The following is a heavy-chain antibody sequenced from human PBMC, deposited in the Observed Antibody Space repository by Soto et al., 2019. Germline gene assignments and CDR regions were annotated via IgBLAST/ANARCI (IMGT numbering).Heavy chain of an antibody. D-gene: IGHD2-8*01. CDR2: IYPADSDT. J-gene: IGHJ4*02. CDR3: ARPRVSTSQFDY. CDR1: GYSFAGYW. V-gene: IGHV5-51*01. Sequence: GESLKISCKGSGYSFAGYWIGWVRQMPGKGLEWMGIIYPADSDTRYSPSFQGQVTISAGKSISTAYLQWTSLKASDTAMYYCARPRVSTSQFDYWGRGTLVTVSS.